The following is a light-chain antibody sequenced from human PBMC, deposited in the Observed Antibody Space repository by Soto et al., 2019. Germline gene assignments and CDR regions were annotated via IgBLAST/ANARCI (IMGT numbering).Light chain of an antibody. J-gene: IGLJ1*01. CDR3: SSYANINKFRVV. V-gene: IGLV2-8*01. CDR2: EVS. Sequence: QSVLTKPPSASGSPGQSVTISCTGTSSDVGTYKYVSWYQQHPGKAPKLMIYEVSKRPSGIPDRSSGSKSGNTASLTVSGIQAEDEADYYCSSYANINKFRVVFGTGTKVTVL. CDR1: SSDVGTYKY.